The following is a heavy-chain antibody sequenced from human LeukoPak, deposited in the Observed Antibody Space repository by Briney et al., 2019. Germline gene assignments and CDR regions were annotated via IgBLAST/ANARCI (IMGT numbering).Heavy chain of an antibody. J-gene: IGHJ4*02. CDR1: GGSISPYY. CDR3: ARQPGYSSSWYDY. Sequence: PSETLSLTCIVSGGSISPYYWSWIRQPPGSGLEWIAYIYYSGSTSYNPSLKSRVAISVDTSNNEVSLKLSSVTAADTAVYYCARQPGYSSSWYDYWGQGTLVTVSS. D-gene: IGHD6-13*01. CDR2: IYYSGST. V-gene: IGHV4-59*08.